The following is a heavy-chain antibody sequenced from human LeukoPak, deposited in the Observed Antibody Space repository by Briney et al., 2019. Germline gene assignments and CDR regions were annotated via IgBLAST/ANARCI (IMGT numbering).Heavy chain of an antibody. Sequence: ASVKVSCKASGYTFTTYAIHWVRQAPGQRLEWMGWINTGSGNTRYSPKFQGRVTITRDTSASTAYMELSSLRSEDTAVYYCARDPGIPLAGTLEFFQLWGQGTLVTVSS. V-gene: IGHV1-3*04. J-gene: IGHJ1*01. CDR2: INTGSGNT. CDR3: ARDPGIPLAGTLEFFQL. D-gene: IGHD6-19*01. CDR1: GYTFTTYA.